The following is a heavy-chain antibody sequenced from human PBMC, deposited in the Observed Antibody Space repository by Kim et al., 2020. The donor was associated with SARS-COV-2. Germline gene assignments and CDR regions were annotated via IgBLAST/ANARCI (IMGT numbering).Heavy chain of an antibody. D-gene: IGHD3-22*01. CDR2: IYHSGST. Sequence: SETLSLTCAVSGGSISSSNWWSWVRQPPGKGLEWIGEIYHSGSTNYNPSLKSRVTISVDKSKNQFSLKLSSVTAADTAVYYCARAAYYYDSSGYAFDIWGQGTMVTVSS. CDR3: ARAAYYYDSSGYAFDI. J-gene: IGHJ3*02. V-gene: IGHV4-4*02. CDR1: GGSISSSNW.